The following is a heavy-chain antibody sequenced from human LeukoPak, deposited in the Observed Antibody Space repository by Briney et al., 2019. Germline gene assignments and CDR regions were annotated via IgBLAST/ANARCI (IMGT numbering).Heavy chain of an antibody. CDR3: AKMGDSSGYYAIDS. D-gene: IGHD3-22*01. V-gene: IGHV3-23*01. CDR1: GFTFSSYA. Sequence: LTGGSLRLSCAASGFTFSSYAISWVRQAPGKGLEWVSTISASGDNTYYAGSVEGRFAISRDNSKSTLYLQMNSLRAEDTAVYYCAKMGDSSGYYAIDSWGQGTLVTVSS. J-gene: IGHJ4*02. CDR2: ISASGDNT.